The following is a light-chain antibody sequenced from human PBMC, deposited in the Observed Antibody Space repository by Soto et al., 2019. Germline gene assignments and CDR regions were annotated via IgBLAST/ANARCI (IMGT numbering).Light chain of an antibody. J-gene: IGKJ5*01. Sequence: DIQMTQPPSTPSASVGDRVTVTCRTSQNMYNYLNWYQQKPGKAPKLLIYAASSVKNGVPLRFSGSGSGTDFTLTISSLQPEDYTTYYCQQNYNSLITFGQGKRLE. CDR1: QNMYNY. V-gene: IGKV1-39*01. CDR3: QQNYNSLIT. CDR2: AAS.